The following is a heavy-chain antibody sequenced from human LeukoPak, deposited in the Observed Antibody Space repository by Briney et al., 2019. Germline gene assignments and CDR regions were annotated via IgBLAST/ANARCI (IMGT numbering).Heavy chain of an antibody. CDR2: IRTATNTI. CDR1: GFTFTTYS. V-gene: IGHV3-48*02. CDR3: ARDSSWAFDY. D-gene: IGHD3-16*01. J-gene: IGHJ4*02. Sequence: GGSLRLSCAASGFTFTTYSMNWVRQAPGKGLEWVSYIRTATNTILYADSVKGRFTMSRDNAKNSLSLQMNSLRDEDTAVYYCARDSSWAFDYWGQGTLVTVSS.